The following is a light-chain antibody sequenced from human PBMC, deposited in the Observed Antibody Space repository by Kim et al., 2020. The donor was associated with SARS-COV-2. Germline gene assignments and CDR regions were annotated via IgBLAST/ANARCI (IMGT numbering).Light chain of an antibody. CDR2: KVS. CDR1: QSIYSY. CDR3: QQFYTYPIT. J-gene: IGKJ5*01. V-gene: IGKV1-5*03. Sequence: APAGDRVTIPCPASQSIYSYVAWYQQKPGNVPKILIYKVSTFESGVPSKFSGRESGAEFTLTISSLQPDDFATYCCQQFYTYPITFGQGTRLEIK.